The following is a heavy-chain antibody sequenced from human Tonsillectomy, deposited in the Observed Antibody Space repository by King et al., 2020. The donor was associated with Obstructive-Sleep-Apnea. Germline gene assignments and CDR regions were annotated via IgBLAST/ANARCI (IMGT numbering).Heavy chain of an antibody. V-gene: IGHV4-59*08. CDR1: GGSSTNSY. CDR3: ARWNEGFDY. D-gene: IGHD1-1*01. CDR2: IYYSLIT. J-gene: IGHJ4*02. Sequence: VQLQESGPGLVRPLETLSLTCTVPGGSSTNSYLGWIRHPPGEGLEWICDIYYSLITDYNPALMGRVTISVHTSKNQLSLRVTSVTAADTAEYFCARWNEGFDYWGQGTLVTVSS.